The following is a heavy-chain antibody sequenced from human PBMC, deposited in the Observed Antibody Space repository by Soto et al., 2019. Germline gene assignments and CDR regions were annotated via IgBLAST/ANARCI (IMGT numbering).Heavy chain of an antibody. V-gene: IGHV1-2*04. CDR1: GYTLTGYY. CDR3: ATQRDYGDYGAFDY. CDR2: INPNSGGT. Sequence: GASVKVSCKASGYTLTGYYMHWVRQAPGEGLEWMGWINPNSGGTNYAQKFQGWVTMTRDTSISTAYMELSRLRSDDTAVYYCATQRDYGDYGAFDYWGQGTLVTVSS. J-gene: IGHJ4*02. D-gene: IGHD4-17*01.